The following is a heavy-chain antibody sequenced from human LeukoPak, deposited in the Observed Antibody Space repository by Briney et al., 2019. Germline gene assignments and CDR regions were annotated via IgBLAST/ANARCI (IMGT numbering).Heavy chain of an antibody. J-gene: IGHJ6*03. D-gene: IGHD1-26*01. CDR1: DFIFSDYS. V-gene: IGHV3-48*01. CDR3: AKGHGWEASYYYYYMDV. Sequence: GGSLRLSCAASDFIFSDYSIHWVRQAPGKGLEWVSYITASGTTIYYADSVKGRFTISRDNSKNTLYLKMNSLRAEDTAVYYCAKGHGWEASYYYYYMDVWGKGTTVTISS. CDR2: ITASGTTI.